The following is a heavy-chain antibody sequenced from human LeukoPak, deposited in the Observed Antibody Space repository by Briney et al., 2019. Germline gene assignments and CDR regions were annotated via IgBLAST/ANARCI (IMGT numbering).Heavy chain of an antibody. Sequence: ASVKVSCKASGYTFTGYYMHWVRQAPGQGLEWMGRINPNSGGTNYAQKFQGRVTMTRDTSISTAYIELSRLRSDDTAVYYCARFDTAMAAYYFDYWGQGTLVTVSS. J-gene: IGHJ4*02. CDR2: INPNSGGT. CDR1: GYTFTGYY. CDR3: ARFDTAMAAYYFDY. V-gene: IGHV1-2*06. D-gene: IGHD5-18*01.